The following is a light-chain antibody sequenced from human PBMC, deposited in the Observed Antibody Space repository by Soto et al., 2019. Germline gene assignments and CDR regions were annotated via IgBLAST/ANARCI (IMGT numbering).Light chain of an antibody. Sequence: QSVLTQPPSASGSPGQSVTISCTGTGSDIGTYKYVSWYQQHPGQAPKLMIYEVSKRPSGVPDRFSGSKSGNTASLTVSGLQSDDEADYYCTSYAGSSNWVFGGGTKVTVL. J-gene: IGLJ3*02. CDR3: TSYAGSSNWV. V-gene: IGLV2-8*01. CDR1: GSDIGTYKY. CDR2: EVS.